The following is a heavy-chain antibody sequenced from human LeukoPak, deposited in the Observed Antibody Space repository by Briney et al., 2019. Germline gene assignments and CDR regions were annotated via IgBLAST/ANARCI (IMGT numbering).Heavy chain of an antibody. CDR1: GFTFSSYA. CDR2: ISGSGGST. Sequence: GGSLRLSCAASGFTFSSYAMSWVRQAPGKGLEWVSAISGSGGSTYYADSVKGRFTISRDNSKNTLYPQMNSLRAEDTAVYYCAKGRGYCSGGSCYPGAFDIWGQGTMVTVSS. V-gene: IGHV3-23*01. D-gene: IGHD2-15*01. CDR3: AKGRGYCSGGSCYPGAFDI. J-gene: IGHJ3*02.